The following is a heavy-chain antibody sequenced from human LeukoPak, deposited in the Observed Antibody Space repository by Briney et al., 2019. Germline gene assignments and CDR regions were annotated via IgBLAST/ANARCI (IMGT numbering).Heavy chain of an antibody. J-gene: IGHJ6*03. CDR2: ISPSGGST. CDR1: GYTFTRYY. CDR3: AGTTANSNYYYYYMDV. Sequence: ASVKVSCKAFGYTFTRYYMHWVRQAPGQGPEWMGVISPSGGSTTYAQKFQGRVTLTRDMSTSTDYLELSSLRSDDTAVYYCAGTTANSNYYYYYMDVWGKGTTVTVSS. V-gene: IGHV1-46*03. D-gene: IGHD2/OR15-2a*01.